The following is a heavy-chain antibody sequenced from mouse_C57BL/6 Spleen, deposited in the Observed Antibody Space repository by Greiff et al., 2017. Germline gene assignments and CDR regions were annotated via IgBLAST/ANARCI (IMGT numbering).Heavy chain of an antibody. CDR1: GYTFTSYW. CDR2: IYPSDSET. V-gene: IGHV1-61*01. D-gene: IGHD3-2*02. Sequence: QVQLQQPGAELVRPGSSVKLSCKASGYTFTSYWMDWVKQRPGQGLEWIGNIYPSDSETHYNQKFKDKATLTVDKSSSTAYMQLSSLTSEDSAVYYCARRDSSGSYYFDYWGQGTTLTVSS. J-gene: IGHJ2*01. CDR3: ARRDSSGSYYFDY.